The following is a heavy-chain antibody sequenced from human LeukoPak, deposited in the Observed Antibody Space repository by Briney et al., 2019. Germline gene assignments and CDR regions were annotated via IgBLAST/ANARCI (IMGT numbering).Heavy chain of an antibody. D-gene: IGHD5-18*01. CDR1: GYTFTSYY. J-gene: IGHJ4*02. CDR3: AREAGTAMAPFDY. V-gene: IGHV1-46*01. Sequence: ASVKVSCKASGYTFTSYYIHWVRQTPGQGLEWMGIINPSGGSTSYAQKFQGRVTMTRDTSTSTVYMELSSLRSEDTAVYYCAREAGTAMAPFDYWGQGTLVTVSS. CDR2: INPSGGST.